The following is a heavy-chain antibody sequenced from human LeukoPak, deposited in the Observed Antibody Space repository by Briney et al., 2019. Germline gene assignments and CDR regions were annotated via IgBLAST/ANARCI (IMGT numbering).Heavy chain of an antibody. J-gene: IGHJ4*02. CDR3: ARGTTAAAGIFDC. Sequence: SETLSLTCSVSGGSISSYYWSWVRQPAGKGLEWIGRIYSSGGTSYNPSLNSRVTMSVDTCNNQFSLRLTSVTAADTAVYYCARGTTAAAGIFDCWGQGSLVTVSS. V-gene: IGHV4-4*07. D-gene: IGHD6-13*01. CDR2: IYSSGGT. CDR1: GGSISSYY.